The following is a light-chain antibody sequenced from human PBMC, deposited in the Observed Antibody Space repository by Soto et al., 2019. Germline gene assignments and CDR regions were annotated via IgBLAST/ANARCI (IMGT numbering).Light chain of an antibody. Sequence: EIVLTQSPGTLSLSPGERDNLSCRASQSVSSSYLAWYQQKPGQAPRLLIYGASSRATGIPDRFSGSGSGTDFTLTISRLEPEDFAVFFCQQYGTSPLTFGQGTRLEIK. CDR2: GAS. CDR1: QSVSSSY. CDR3: QQYGTSPLT. J-gene: IGKJ5*01. V-gene: IGKV3-20*01.